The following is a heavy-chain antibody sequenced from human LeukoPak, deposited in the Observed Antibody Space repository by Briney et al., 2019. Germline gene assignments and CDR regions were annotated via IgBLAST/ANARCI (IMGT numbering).Heavy chain of an antibody. CDR2: FIPIFGTA. CDR1: GGTFSSYA. V-gene: IGHV1-69*13. Sequence: GASVPVSCKASGGTFSSYAISWGREAPGQRLGWRGGFIPIFGTANYAQTFQGRVTITADESTSTAYMELSSLRSEDTAVYYCARGYCSGGSCYPLGGWFDPWGQGTLVTVSS. CDR3: ARGYCSGGSCYPLGGWFDP. J-gene: IGHJ5*02. D-gene: IGHD2-15*01.